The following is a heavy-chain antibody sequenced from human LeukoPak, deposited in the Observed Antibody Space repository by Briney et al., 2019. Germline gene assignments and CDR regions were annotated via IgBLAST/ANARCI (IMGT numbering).Heavy chain of an antibody. CDR1: GGSISSGGYS. V-gene: IGHV4-30-2*01. CDR2: IYHSGST. Sequence: SETLSLTCAVSGGSISSGGYSWSWIRQPPGKGLEWIGYIYHSGSTYYNPSLKSRVTISVDRSKNQFSLKLSSVTAADTAVYYCARVRSGYYNDYWGQGTLVTVSS. D-gene: IGHD3-22*01. J-gene: IGHJ4*02. CDR3: ARVRSGYYNDY.